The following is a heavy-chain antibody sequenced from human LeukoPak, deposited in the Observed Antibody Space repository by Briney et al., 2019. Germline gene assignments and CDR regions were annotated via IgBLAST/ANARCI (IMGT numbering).Heavy chain of an antibody. CDR2: IKVDGSEE. D-gene: IGHD2/OR15-2a*01. CDR1: GFDFRTYW. V-gene: IGHV3-7*01. Sequence: GGSLRLSCGASGFDFRTYWMTWVRQAPGKGLEWVATIKVDGSEEYYVDSVKGRFTVSRDNAKNSLYLQMNSLRAEDTAVYYCARNTAVIVLRYFYFYMDVWGRGTTVTVSS. J-gene: IGHJ6*03. CDR3: ARNTAVIVLRYFYFYMDV.